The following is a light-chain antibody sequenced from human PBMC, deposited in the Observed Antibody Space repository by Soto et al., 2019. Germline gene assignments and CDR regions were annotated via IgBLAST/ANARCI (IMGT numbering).Light chain of an antibody. V-gene: IGLV1-44*01. Sequence: QSVLTQPPSASGTPGQRVTISCSGSSSNIGSNTVNWYQQLPGTAPIFLIYKNNQRPSGVPDRFSGSKSGTSASLAISGLHSDDEADYYCAAWDDSLNGVLFGGGTKLTV. CDR1: SSNIGSNT. J-gene: IGLJ2*01. CDR2: KNN. CDR3: AAWDDSLNGVL.